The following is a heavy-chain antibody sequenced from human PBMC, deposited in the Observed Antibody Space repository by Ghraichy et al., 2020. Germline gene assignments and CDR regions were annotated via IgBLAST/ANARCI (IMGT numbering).Heavy chain of an antibody. D-gene: IGHD5-12*01. V-gene: IGHV3-23*01. CDR1: GFTFSSYA. J-gene: IGHJ3*02. Sequence: GGSLRLSCAASGFTFSSYAMSWVRQAPGKGLEWVSAISGSGGSTYYADSVKGRFTISRDNSKNTLYLQMNSLRAEDTAVYYCAKDLSGYDLVPDAFDIWGQGTMVTVSS. CDR2: ISGSGGST. CDR3: AKDLSGYDLVPDAFDI.